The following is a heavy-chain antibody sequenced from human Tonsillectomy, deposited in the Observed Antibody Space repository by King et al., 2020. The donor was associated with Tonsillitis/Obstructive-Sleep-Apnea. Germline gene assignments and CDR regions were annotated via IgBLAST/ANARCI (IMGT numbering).Heavy chain of an antibody. Sequence: VQLVESGAEVKKPGESLKISCKGSGYIFTNYWIGWVRQMPGKGLEYMGLIYPGDSDTRYSPSFQGQVTISADKSISTAYLQWRTLKASDTAMYYCARRMGGDNYGYAHWGQGTLVTVSS. V-gene: IGHV5-51*01. D-gene: IGHD5-18*01. J-gene: IGHJ4*02. CDR1: GYIFTNYW. CDR3: ARRMGGDNYGYAH. CDR2: IYPGDSDT.